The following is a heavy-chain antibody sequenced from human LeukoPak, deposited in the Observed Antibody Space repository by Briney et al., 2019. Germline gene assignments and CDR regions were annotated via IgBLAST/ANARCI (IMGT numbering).Heavy chain of an antibody. J-gene: IGHJ1*01. CDR2: IYTSGST. CDR1: GGSISSGSYY. D-gene: IGHD6-19*01. CDR3: ATNGWYCLDH. Sequence: SQTLSLTCTVSGGSISSGSYYWSWIRQPAGKGLEWIGRIYTSGSTNYNPSLKSRVTISVDTSKNQFSLKLSSVTAADTAVYYCATNGWYCLDHWGQGALVTVSS. V-gene: IGHV4-61*02.